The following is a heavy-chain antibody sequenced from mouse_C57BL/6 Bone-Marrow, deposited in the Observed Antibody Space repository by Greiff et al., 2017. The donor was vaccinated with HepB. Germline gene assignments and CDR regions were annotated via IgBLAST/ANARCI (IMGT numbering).Heavy chain of an antibody. V-gene: IGHV5-4*01. J-gene: IGHJ3*01. CDR3: ARDRITTVVASPWFAY. D-gene: IGHD1-1*01. CDR1: GFTFSSYA. Sequence: EVKLVESGGGLVKPGGSLKLSCAASGFTFSSYAMSWVRQTPEKRLEWVATISDGGSYTYYPDNVKGRFTISRDNAKNNLYLQMSHLKSEDTAMYYCARDRITTVVASPWFAYWGQGTLVTVSA. CDR2: ISDGGSYT.